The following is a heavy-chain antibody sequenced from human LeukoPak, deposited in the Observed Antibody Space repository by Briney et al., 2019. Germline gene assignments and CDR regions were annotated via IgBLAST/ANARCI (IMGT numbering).Heavy chain of an antibody. J-gene: IGHJ4*02. CDR3: ARGELELRSNAPTYFDY. CDR2: INHGGST. CDR1: GGSFSGYY. V-gene: IGHV4-34*01. Sequence: SETLSLTCAVYGGSFSGYYWSWIRQPPGKGLEWIGEINHGGSTNYNPSLKSRVTISVDTSKNQFSLKLSSVTAADTAVYYCARGELELRSNAPTYFDYWGQGTLVTVSS. D-gene: IGHD1-7*01.